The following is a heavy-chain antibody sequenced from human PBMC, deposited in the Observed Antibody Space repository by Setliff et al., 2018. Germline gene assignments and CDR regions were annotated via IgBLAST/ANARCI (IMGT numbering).Heavy chain of an antibody. V-gene: IGHV1-69*05. CDR3: AREGVDTRSSTDSRYYMDV. D-gene: IGHD5-18*01. Sequence: ASVKVSCKASGGTFSSYGITWVRQAPGQGLEWMGGTIPMFGTTNYAQKFQGRVTIITDASTSTSYMALSSLTSADTAVYYCAREGVDTRSSTDSRYYMDVWGKGTTVTVSS. CDR1: GGTFSSYG. J-gene: IGHJ6*03. CDR2: TIPMFGTT.